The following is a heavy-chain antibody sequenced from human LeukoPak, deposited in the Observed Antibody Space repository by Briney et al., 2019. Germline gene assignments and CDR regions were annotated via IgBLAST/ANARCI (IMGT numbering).Heavy chain of an antibody. D-gene: IGHD3-3*01. Sequence: SETLSLTCAVSGGSISSYYWSWIRQPAGKGLEWIGRIYTRGNTNYNPSLKSRVTISIDTSKNQFSLKLSSVTAADTAVYYCAREFWRGYYRYYYMDVWGKGTTVTVSS. CDR3: AREFWRGYYRYYYMDV. V-gene: IGHV4-4*07. CDR1: GGSISSYY. J-gene: IGHJ6*03. CDR2: IYTRGNT.